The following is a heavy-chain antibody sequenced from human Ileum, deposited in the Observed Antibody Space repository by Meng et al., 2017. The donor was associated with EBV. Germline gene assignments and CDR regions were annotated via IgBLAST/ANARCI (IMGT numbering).Heavy chain of an antibody. Sequence: GADTKKPGASLKISGKASGNNFDDYTIQWLRQGPGQRLEWLGWINPGIGNTYDSKTIRGRLTITMDTSASTVYMRLTSLTSEDTAVYYCAREEGGRFDSWGQGTLVTVSS. J-gene: IGHJ4*02. V-gene: IGHV1-3*01. CDR1: GNNFDDYT. D-gene: IGHD2-15*01. CDR3: AREEGGRFDS. CDR2: INPGIGNT.